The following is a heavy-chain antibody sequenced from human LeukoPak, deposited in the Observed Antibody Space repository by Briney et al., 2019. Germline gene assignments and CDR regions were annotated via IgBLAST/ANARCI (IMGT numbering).Heavy chain of an antibody. J-gene: IGHJ4*02. CDR1: GFTFSSYW. Sequence: GGSLRLSCAASGFTFSSYWMHWVRQAPGKGLVWVSSINSDGSSTSYADSVKGRFTISRDNAKNTLYLQMNSLRAEDTAVYYCAREGGFGYSSSQEFDYWGQGTLVTVSS. V-gene: IGHV3-74*01. D-gene: IGHD6-13*01. CDR3: AREGGFGYSSSQEFDY. CDR2: INSDGSST.